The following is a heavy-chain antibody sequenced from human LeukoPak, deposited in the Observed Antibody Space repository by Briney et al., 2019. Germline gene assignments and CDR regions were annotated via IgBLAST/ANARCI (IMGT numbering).Heavy chain of an antibody. CDR1: GGTFSSYA. V-gene: IGHV1-69*01. CDR3: AIALRYPGRWFDP. J-gene: IGHJ5*02. D-gene: IGHD3-9*01. CDR2: IIPIFGTA. Sequence: SVKVSCKASGGTFSSYAISWVRQAPGQGLEWMGGIIPIFGTANYAQKFQGRVTITADESTSTAYMELSSLRSEDTAVYYCAIALRYPGRWFDPWGQGTLVTVFS.